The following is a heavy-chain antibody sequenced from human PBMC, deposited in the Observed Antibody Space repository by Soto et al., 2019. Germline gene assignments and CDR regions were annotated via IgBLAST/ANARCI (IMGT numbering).Heavy chain of an antibody. CDR1: GYTYTIYD. Sequence: ASXKVSCKASGYTYTIYDINWVRQATVQGLEWMGWMNPNSGNTGYAQKFQGRVTMTRNTSISTAYMELSSLRSEDTAVYYCAIAVADKDAFDIWGQGTMVTVSS. V-gene: IGHV1-8*01. J-gene: IGHJ3*02. D-gene: IGHD6-19*01. CDR2: MNPNSGNT. CDR3: AIAVADKDAFDI.